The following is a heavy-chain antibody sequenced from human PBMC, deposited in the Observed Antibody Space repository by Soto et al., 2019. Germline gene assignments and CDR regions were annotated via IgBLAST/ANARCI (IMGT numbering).Heavy chain of an antibody. CDR1: GASISSGDYY. Sequence: QVQLRESGPGLVKPSQILSLTCTVSGASISSGDYYWSWIRQSPGNVLEWFGYTHNTGLTFYTPSITSRVTILVGTSKHQVSLNVSPATAVATAVSYSATDVVMSAIRMGYFDPWGEGTLVTVSS. D-gene: IGHD2-21*01. V-gene: IGHV4-30-4*01. CDR2: THNTGLT. CDR3: ATDVVMSAIRMGYFDP. J-gene: IGHJ5*02.